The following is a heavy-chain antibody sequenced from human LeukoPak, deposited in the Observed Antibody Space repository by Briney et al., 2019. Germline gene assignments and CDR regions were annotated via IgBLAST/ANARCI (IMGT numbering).Heavy chain of an antibody. CDR3: ARQLERPYYYYYYMDV. Sequence: ASVKVSCKASGYTFTSYGISWVRQAPGQGLEWMGWINPNSGGTNYAQKFQGRVTMTRDTSISTAYMELSRLRSDDTAVYYCARQLERPYYYYYYMDVWGKGTTVTVSS. J-gene: IGHJ6*03. CDR1: GYTFTSYG. CDR2: INPNSGGT. V-gene: IGHV1-2*02. D-gene: IGHD1-1*01.